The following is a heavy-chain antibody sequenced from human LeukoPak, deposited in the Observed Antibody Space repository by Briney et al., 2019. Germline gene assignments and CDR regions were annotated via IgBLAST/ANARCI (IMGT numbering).Heavy chain of an antibody. D-gene: IGHD3-22*01. CDR3: ARDPNYHDTSGSIGCNY. J-gene: IGHJ4*02. CDR1: GYTFTGNN. V-gene: IGHV1-2*06. CDR2: VNPNSGGT. Sequence: ASVKVSCKASGYTFTGNNMHRVRQAPGQGHEWMGQVNPNSGGTNYDQKFQGRVTMTGDTSINTTYMELSRLTFDDTAVYYCARDPNYHDTSGSIGCNYWGQGTLVTVSS.